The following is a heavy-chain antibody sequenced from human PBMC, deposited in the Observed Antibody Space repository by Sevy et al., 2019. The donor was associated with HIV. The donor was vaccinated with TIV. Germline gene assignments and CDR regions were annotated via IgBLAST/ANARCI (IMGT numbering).Heavy chain of an antibody. CDR2: IYPDDSNT. Sequence: GESLKISCKGSGYSFTSHWIAWVRQMPGKGLEWKGIIYPDDSNTKYSPSFQGQVTFSADKSIFTAYLQWSNLKASDSAVYYCATSRSGYFDGSGYYIYWGQGTRVTVSS. CDR1: GYSFTSHW. V-gene: IGHV5-51*01. CDR3: ATSRSGYFDGSGYYIY. J-gene: IGHJ4*01. D-gene: IGHD3-22*01.